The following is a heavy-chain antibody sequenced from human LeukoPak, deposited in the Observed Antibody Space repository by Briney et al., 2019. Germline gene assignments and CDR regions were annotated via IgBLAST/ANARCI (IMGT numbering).Heavy chain of an antibody. Sequence: GGSLRVSCAASGFTFSSYWMSWVRQAPGKGLEWVADIKQDGSEKYYVDSVKGRFTISRDNAKNSLYLQMNSLRAEDTAVYYCARWESPAAGTNFDYWGQGTLVTVSS. D-gene: IGHD6-13*01. CDR1: GFTFSSYW. CDR3: ARWESPAAGTNFDY. V-gene: IGHV3-7*01. J-gene: IGHJ4*02. CDR2: IKQDGSEK.